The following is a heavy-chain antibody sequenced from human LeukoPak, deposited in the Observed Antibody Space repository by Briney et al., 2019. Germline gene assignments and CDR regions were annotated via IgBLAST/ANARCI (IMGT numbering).Heavy chain of an antibody. CDR2: ISAYNGNT. J-gene: IGHJ6*02. D-gene: IGHD3-10*01. Sequence: PRASVKVSCKASGYTFTSYGISWVRQAPGQGLEWMGWISAYNGNTNYAQKLQGRVTMTTDTSTSTAYMELRSLRSDDTAVYYRARVRDTMVRGVRPNQYGMDVWGQGTTVTVSS. V-gene: IGHV1-18*01. CDR1: GYTFTSYG. CDR3: ARVRDTMVRGVRPNQYGMDV.